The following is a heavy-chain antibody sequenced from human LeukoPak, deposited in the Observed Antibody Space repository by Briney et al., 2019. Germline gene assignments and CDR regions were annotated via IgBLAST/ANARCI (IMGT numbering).Heavy chain of an antibody. J-gene: IGHJ3*02. V-gene: IGHV4-39*01. Sequence: PSETLSLTCTVSGGSISSSSYYWGWIRQPPGKGLEWIGSIYYSGSTYYNPSLKSRVTISVDTSKNQFSLKLSSVTAADTAVYYCARGSRYDSSGYPEDDAFDIWGQGTMVTVSS. CDR1: GGSISSSSYY. D-gene: IGHD3-22*01. CDR2: IYYSGST. CDR3: ARGSRYDSSGYPEDDAFDI.